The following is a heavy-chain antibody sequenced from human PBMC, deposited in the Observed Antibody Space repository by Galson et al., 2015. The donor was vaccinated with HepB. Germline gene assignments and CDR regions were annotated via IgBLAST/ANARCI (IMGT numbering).Heavy chain of an antibody. CDR3: ARDFRWAFDY. Sequence: SLRLSCAASGFTFSTYNMHWVRQAPGKGLEWLSYISSNSGTMYYADSVKGRFTISRDNAKNSLYLQMNSLTDEDTAVYFCARDFRWAFDYWGRGTLVTVSS. V-gene: IGHV3-48*02. CDR1: GFTFSTYN. CDR2: ISSNSGTM. J-gene: IGHJ4*02. D-gene: IGHD4-23*01.